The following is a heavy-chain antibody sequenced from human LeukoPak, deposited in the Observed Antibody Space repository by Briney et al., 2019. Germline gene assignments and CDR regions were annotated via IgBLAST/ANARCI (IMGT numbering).Heavy chain of an antibody. D-gene: IGHD5-18*01. J-gene: IGHJ4*02. CDR3: ARGYSYGPDY. Sequence: SETLSLTCTVSGGSISSSSYYWGWIRQPPGKGLEWIGSIYYSGSTYYSPSLKSRVTISVDTSKNQFSLKLSSVTAADTAVYYCARGYSYGPDYWGQGTLVTVSS. CDR2: IYYSGST. V-gene: IGHV4-39*01. CDR1: GGSISSSSYY.